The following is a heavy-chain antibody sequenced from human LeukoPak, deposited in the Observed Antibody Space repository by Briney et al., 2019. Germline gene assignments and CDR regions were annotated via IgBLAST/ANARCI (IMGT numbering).Heavy chain of an antibody. J-gene: IGHJ3*02. Sequence: SETLSLTCTVSGGSISGYYWSWIRQPPGKGLEWIGYIFYSGSTNYNPSLKSRVTISVDTSKNQFSLRLSSVTAADTAVYYCARAEDKFDIWGQGTMVTVSS. CDR2: IFYSGST. CDR3: ARAEDKFDI. CDR1: GGSISGYY. V-gene: IGHV4-59*12.